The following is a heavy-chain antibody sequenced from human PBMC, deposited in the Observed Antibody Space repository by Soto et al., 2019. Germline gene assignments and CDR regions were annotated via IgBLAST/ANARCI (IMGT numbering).Heavy chain of an antibody. J-gene: IGHJ6*02. D-gene: IGHD2-21*02. CDR1: GGTFSSYA. CDR3: ASQPVVVTAIHPKNYYYYYGMDV. V-gene: IGHV1-69*13. CDR2: IIPIFGTA. Sequence: GASVKVSCKASGGTFSSYAISWVRQAPGQGLEWMGGIIPIFGTANYAQKFQGRVTITADESTSTAYMELSSLRSEDTAVYYCASQPVVVTAIHPKNYYYYYGMDVWGQGTTVTVSS.